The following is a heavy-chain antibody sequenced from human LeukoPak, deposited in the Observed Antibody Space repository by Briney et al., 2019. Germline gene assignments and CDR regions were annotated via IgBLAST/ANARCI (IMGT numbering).Heavy chain of an antibody. CDR1: GGSISSSSYY. CDR3: ARSYYYGSGRPFDY. V-gene: IGHV4-39*01. Sequence: QTSETLSLTCTVSGGSISSSSYYWGWIRQPPGKGLEWIGSIYYSGSAYYNPSLKSRVTISVDTSKNQFSLKLSSVTAADTAVYYCARSYYYGSGRPFDYWGQGTLVTVSS. D-gene: IGHD3-10*01. J-gene: IGHJ4*02. CDR2: IYYSGSA.